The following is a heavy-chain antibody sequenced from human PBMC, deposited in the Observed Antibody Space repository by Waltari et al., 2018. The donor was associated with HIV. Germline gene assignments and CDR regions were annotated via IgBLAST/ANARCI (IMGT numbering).Heavy chain of an antibody. D-gene: IGHD6-19*01. Sequence: QLQLQESGPALVKPSETLSLTCTVYTGYLTQSYYWGWVRQFPGTGLEWIGSIYSNGVSHYAPSLKSRVALSVDMSKNQFSLTLTAVTAADTSRYFCVALRTVTGTIDKWGQGTLVTVS. CDR1: TGYLTQSYY. V-gene: IGHV4-39*01. J-gene: IGHJ4*02. CDR2: IYSNGVS. CDR3: VALRTVTGTIDK.